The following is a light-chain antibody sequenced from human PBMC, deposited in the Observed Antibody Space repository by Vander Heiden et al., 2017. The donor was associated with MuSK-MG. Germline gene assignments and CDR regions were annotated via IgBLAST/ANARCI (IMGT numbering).Light chain of an antibody. J-gene: IGLJ2*01. Sequence: QSALTQRRSVSGSPGQSVTISCTGTSSDVGGYTYVSWYQQHPGKAPKLVIYDVSKRPSGVPDRFSGSKSGNTASLTISGLQAEDEADYYCCSYAGSDVVFGGGTKLTVL. CDR3: CSYAGSDVV. CDR1: SSDVGGYTY. V-gene: IGLV2-11*01. CDR2: DVS.